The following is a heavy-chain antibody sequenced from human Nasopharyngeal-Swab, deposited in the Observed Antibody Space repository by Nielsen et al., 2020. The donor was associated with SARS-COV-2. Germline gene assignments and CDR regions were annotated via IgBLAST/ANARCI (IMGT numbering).Heavy chain of an antibody. Sequence: ASVKVSCKASGYTLTGYYIHWLRQVPGQGLEWVGCLNPDSGDTRYAQKFQGRVTVTRDRSRSTAYIELSRLRSDDTAVYYCARDYYDNYDSDYWGQGTLVTVSS. D-gene: IGHD3-22*01. J-gene: IGHJ4*02. CDR1: GYTLTGYY. CDR2: LNPDSGDT. V-gene: IGHV1-2*02. CDR3: ARDYYDNYDSDY.